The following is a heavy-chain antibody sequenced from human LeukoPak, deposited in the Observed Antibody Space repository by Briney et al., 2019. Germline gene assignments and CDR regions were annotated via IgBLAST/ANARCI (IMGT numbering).Heavy chain of an antibody. CDR1: GFTFSGHW. CDR3: TSSVEQWLVREIY. J-gene: IGHJ4*02. CDR2: INQGGSNK. D-gene: IGHD6-19*01. V-gene: IGHV3-7*01. Sequence: GGYLRLSSAASGFTFSGHWMSWVGQAPGKGLEWVANINQGGSNKYYVDSVKGRFTISRDNANNLLYLQMNSLRGEDTAVYYCTSSVEQWLVREIYWGQGTLATVSS.